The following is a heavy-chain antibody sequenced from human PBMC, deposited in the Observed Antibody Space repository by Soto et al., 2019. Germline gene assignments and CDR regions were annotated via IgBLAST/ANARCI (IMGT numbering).Heavy chain of an antibody. D-gene: IGHD3-9*01. Sequence: GGSLRLSCTASGFTFSSYAMSWVRQAPGKGLEWVSAISGSGGSTYYADSVKGRFTISRDNSKNTLYLQMNSLRAEDTAVYYCANXAPDYDILTGYWWGMDVWGQGTTVTVSS. CDR3: ANXAPDYDILTGYWWGMDV. V-gene: IGHV3-23*01. J-gene: IGHJ6*02. CDR1: GFTFSSYA. CDR2: ISGSGGST.